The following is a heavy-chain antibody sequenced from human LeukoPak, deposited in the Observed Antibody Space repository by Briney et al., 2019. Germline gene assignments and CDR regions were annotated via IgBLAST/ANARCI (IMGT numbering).Heavy chain of an antibody. D-gene: IGHD6-19*01. Sequence: GASVNVSCKASGYTFTSYGISWVRQPPGQGREWMGWISAYNGNTNYAQKLQGRVTMTTDTSTSTAYMELRSLRSDDTAVYYCASGWNYYYYYMDVWSKGTTVTVSS. CDR1: GYTFTSYG. CDR3: ASGWNYYYYYMDV. J-gene: IGHJ6*03. V-gene: IGHV1-18*01. CDR2: ISAYNGNT.